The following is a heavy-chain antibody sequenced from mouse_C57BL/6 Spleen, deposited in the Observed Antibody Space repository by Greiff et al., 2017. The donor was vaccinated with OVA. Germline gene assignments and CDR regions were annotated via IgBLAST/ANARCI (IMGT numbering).Heavy chain of an antibody. CDR2: ISSGGSYT. CDR1: GFTFSSYG. D-gene: IGHD4-1*01. CDR3: ARPSSNWDEGAWFAY. V-gene: IGHV5-6*02. Sequence: DVKLVESGGDLVKPGGSLKLSCAASGFTFSSYGMSWVRQTPDKRLEWVATISSGGSYTYYPDSVKGRFTISRDNAKNTLYLQMSSLKSEDTAMYYCARPSSNWDEGAWFAYWGQGTLVTVSA. J-gene: IGHJ3*01.